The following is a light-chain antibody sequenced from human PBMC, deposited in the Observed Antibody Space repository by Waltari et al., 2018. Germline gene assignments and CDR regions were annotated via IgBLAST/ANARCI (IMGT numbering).Light chain of an antibody. CDR3: QQLDSFPIT. CDR1: QAISSY. CDR2: AAS. Sequence: DIQLTQSPSLLSASVGDRVTITCRSSQAISSYLAWYQQKPGGAPKLLIYAASTLQSGVPSGFSGSGSGTEFTLTISSLQPEDFATYYCQQLDSFPITFGQGTRLEIK. J-gene: IGKJ5*01. V-gene: IGKV1-9*01.